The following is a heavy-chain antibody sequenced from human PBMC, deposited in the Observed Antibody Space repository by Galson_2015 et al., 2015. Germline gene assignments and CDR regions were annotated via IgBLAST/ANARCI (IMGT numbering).Heavy chain of an antibody. CDR1: GFIFSNHT. V-gene: IGHV3-23*01. D-gene: IGHD5-24*01. CDR2: ITGRRGNT. Sequence: SLRLSCAASGFIFSNHTMSWVRQAPGKGLEWVSSITGRRGNTYYANSVKGRFNISRDNSKNTLFLQMNILRAKDAAEYYCAQARISTNGLFDSWGQGTPVTVSS. J-gene: IGHJ5*01. CDR3: AQARISTNGLFDS.